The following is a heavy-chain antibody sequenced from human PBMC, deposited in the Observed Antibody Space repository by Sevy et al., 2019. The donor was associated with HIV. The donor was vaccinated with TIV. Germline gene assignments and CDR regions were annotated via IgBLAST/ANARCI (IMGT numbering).Heavy chain of an antibody. Sequence: ASVKVSCKASGYLFISFVMHWVRQAPGQGLEWVGWINVGNGNTKYSQKFQDRVTITRNASTCTTYMGLTSLASEDTAIYYCTREAKQQLSQYFFDFWGQGTLVTVSS. V-gene: IGHV1-3*01. CDR2: INVGNGNT. D-gene: IGHD6-13*01. CDR3: TREAKQQLSQYFFDF. CDR1: GYLFISFV. J-gene: IGHJ4*02.